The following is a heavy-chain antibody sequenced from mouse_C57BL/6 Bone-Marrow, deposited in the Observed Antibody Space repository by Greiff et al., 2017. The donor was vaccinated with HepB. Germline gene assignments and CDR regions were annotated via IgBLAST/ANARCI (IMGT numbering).Heavy chain of an antibody. J-gene: IGHJ2*01. CDR1: GFTFSDYG. V-gene: IGHV5-17*01. Sequence: EVQLQQSGGGLVKPGGSLKLSCAASGFTFSDYGMHWVRQAPEKGLEWVAYISSGSSTIYYADTVKGRFTISRDNAKNTLFLQMTSLRSEDTAMYYCASHWEEHYWGQGTTLTVSS. CDR3: ASHWEEHY. CDR2: ISSGSSTI. D-gene: IGHD4-1*01.